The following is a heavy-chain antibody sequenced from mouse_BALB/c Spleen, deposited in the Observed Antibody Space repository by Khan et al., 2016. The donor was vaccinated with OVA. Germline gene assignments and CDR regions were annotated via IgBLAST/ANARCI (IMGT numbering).Heavy chain of an antibody. CDR2: ISYSGNT. J-gene: IGHJ2*01. Sequence: EVKLEESGPGLVKPSQSLSLICTVTGYSITSDYAWNWIRQFPGNKLEWMGFISYSGNTNYTPSLKSRISITRDTSKNQFFLHLNSVTTEDTATYYCARVYGGDFDYWGQGTTLTVSS. V-gene: IGHV3-2*02. D-gene: IGHD1-1*01. CDR3: ARVYGGDFDY. CDR1: GYSITSDYA.